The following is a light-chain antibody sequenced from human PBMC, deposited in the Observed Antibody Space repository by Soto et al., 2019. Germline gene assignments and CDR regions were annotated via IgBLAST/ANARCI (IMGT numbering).Light chain of an antibody. CDR3: CLYAVTFYV. CDR1: SSDVGTYDF. CDR2: DVS. Sequence: QSVLTQPRSVSGSPGQSVTISCPGTSSDVGTYDFVSWYQQHPGKAPRLMIFDVSERPSGVPDRFSGSKSGNTASLTISGLQAEDEADYYCCLYAVTFYVFGTGTKLTVL. J-gene: IGLJ1*01. V-gene: IGLV2-11*01.